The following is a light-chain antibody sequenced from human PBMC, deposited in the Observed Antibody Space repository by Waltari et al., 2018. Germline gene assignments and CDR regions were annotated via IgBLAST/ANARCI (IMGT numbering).Light chain of an antibody. Sequence: EIVLTQSPGTLSLSTGERATFACRASQSLSIYLAWYQQKPGRAPRLLIYHASSRATGVPDRFSGSGSGTDFSLTISRLEPEDFAVYYCQHYVSLPVTFGQGTKVEIK. CDR3: QHYVSLPVT. V-gene: IGKV3-20*01. CDR1: QSLSIY. J-gene: IGKJ1*01. CDR2: HAS.